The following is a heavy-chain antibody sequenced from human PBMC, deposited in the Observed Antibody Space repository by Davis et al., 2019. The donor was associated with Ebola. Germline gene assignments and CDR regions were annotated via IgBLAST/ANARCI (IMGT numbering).Heavy chain of an antibody. V-gene: IGHV3-48*02. J-gene: IGHJ4*02. CDR1: GFTFSSYS. CDR2: ISSSSTI. D-gene: IGHD2-8*01. Sequence: GGSLRLSCAASGFTFSSYSMNWVRQAPGKGLEWVSYISSSSTIYYAESVKGRFTISRDNAKNSLYLQMNSLRDEDTAVYYCARRYCTNGVCPFDCWGQGTLVTVSS. CDR3: ARRYCTNGVCPFDC.